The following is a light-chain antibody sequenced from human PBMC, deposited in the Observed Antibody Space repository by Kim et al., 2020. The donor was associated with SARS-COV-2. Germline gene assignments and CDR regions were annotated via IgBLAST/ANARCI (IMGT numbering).Light chain of an antibody. Sequence: DIQMTQSPSSLAASVGDRVTITCRASQSIGTFLNWYQQKPGKAPKLLIYAASTLQSGVPSRFSGSGSGTDFTLTITSLQPEDFATDYCQQRHTTPLLTFGGGTKVDIK. CDR2: AAS. J-gene: IGKJ4*01. V-gene: IGKV1-39*01. CDR1: QSIGTF. CDR3: QQRHTTPLLT.